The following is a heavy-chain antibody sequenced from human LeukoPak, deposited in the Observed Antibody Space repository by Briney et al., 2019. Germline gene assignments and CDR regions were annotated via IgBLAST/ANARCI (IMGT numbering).Heavy chain of an antibody. J-gene: IGHJ5*02. D-gene: IGHD6-13*01. Sequence: SETLSLTCTVSGGSISSYYWSWFRQPPGKGLEWIGYIYYSGSTNYNPSPKSRVTISVDTSKNQFSLKLSSVTAADTAVYYCARHKGIAADGGWFDPWGQGTLVTVSS. CDR3: ARHKGIAADGGWFDP. CDR2: IYYSGST. V-gene: IGHV4-59*08. CDR1: GGSISSYY.